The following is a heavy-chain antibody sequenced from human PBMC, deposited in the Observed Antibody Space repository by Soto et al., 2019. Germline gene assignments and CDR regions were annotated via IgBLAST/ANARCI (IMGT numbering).Heavy chain of an antibody. Sequence: GGSLRLSCAASGFTFSSYGMHWVRQAPGKGLEWVAVIWYDGSNKYYADSVKGRFTISRDNSKNTLYLQMNSLRAEDTAVYYCASDLNYGSGSYYKGALPYYYYYMAVWGKGTTVTVSS. D-gene: IGHD3-10*01. V-gene: IGHV3-33*01. J-gene: IGHJ6*03. CDR3: ASDLNYGSGSYYKGALPYYYYYMAV. CDR1: GFTFSSYG. CDR2: IWYDGSNK.